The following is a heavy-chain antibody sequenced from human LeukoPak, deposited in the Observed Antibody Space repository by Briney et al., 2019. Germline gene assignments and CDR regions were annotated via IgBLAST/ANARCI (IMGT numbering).Heavy chain of an antibody. Sequence: PGGSLRLSCAASGFTFSSYEMNWVRQAPGKGLEWVSYISSSGSTIYYADSVKGRFTISRDNAKNSLYLQMNSLRAEDTAVYYCASLTYGFWSGSDVWGQGTTVTVSS. CDR1: GFTFSSYE. CDR2: ISSSGSTI. D-gene: IGHD3-3*01. CDR3: ASLTYGFWSGSDV. V-gene: IGHV3-48*03. J-gene: IGHJ6*02.